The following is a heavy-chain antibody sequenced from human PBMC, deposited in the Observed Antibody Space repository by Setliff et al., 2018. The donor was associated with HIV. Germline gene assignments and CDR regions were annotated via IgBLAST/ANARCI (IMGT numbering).Heavy chain of an antibody. D-gene: IGHD1-26*01. J-gene: IGHJ4*02. V-gene: IGHV3-21*01. CDR1: GFTFSSYS. Sequence: ASVKVSCAASGFTFSSYSMNWVRQAPGKGLEWASSISSSSTYIYYADSVRGRFTISRDNAKNSLYLQMNSLRAEDTAVYYCARVGVGATVFFDYWGQGTLVTVSS. CDR3: ARVGVGATVFFDY. CDR2: ISSSSTYI.